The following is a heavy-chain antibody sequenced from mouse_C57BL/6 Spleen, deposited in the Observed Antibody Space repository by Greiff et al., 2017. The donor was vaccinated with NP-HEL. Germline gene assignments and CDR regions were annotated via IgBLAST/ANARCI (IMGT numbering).Heavy chain of an antibody. Sequence: VQLVESGPGLVQPSQSLSITCTVSGFSLTSYGVHWVRQSPGKGLEWLGVLWSGGSTDYNAAFISRLSISKDNSKSQVFFKMNSLQADDTAIYYWARVWLRRAWFAYWGQGTLVTVSA. CDR1: GFSLTSYG. CDR2: LWSGGST. J-gene: IGHJ3*01. D-gene: IGHD2-2*01. V-gene: IGHV2-2*01. CDR3: ARVWLRRAWFAY.